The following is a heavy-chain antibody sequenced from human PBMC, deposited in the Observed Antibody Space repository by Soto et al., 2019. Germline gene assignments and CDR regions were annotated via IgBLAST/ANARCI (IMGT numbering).Heavy chain of an antibody. D-gene: IGHD6-13*01. CDR1: GGTFSSYA. J-gene: IGHJ6*02. V-gene: IGHV1-69*01. Sequence: QVQLVQSGAEVKKPGSSVKVSCMASGGTFSSYAISWVRQAPGQGLEWMGGIIPIFGTANYAQKCQGRVTITAVESTSTAYMELSSLRSEDTAVYDCARSSSSWYFMRYYYYGMDVWGQGTTVTVSS. CDR3: ARSSSSWYFMRYYYYGMDV. CDR2: IIPIFGTA.